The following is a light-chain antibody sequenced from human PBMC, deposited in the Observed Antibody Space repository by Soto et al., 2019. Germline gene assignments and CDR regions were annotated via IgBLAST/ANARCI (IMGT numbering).Light chain of an antibody. Sequence: QSVLTQPPSVSAAPGQKVTISCSGSSSNIGNNYVSWYQQLPGTAPKLLIYKNNQRPSGIPDRFSGSKSGTSATLGITGLQTGDEADYYCAAWDSSLSAGVFGGRTKVTVL. CDR2: KNN. J-gene: IGLJ3*02. V-gene: IGLV1-51*02. CDR1: SSNIGNNY. CDR3: AAWDSSLSAGV.